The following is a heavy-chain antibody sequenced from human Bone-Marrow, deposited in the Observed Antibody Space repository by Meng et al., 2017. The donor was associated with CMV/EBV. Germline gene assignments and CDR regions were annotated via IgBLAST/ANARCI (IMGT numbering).Heavy chain of an antibody. D-gene: IGHD3-22*01. J-gene: IGHJ4*02. CDR1: GGSSSTYY. V-gene: IGHV4-4*07. CDR3: ARDTLGSSGYFDN. CDR2: IYTSGST. Sequence: PQESGPVRLKPSATLSLSCSVSGGSSSTYYWHWIRQPAGKGLEWIGRIYTSGSTNYNPPLKSRVTMSVDTSKNQFSLKLSSVTAADTAVYYCARDTLGSSGYFDNWGQGTLVTVSS.